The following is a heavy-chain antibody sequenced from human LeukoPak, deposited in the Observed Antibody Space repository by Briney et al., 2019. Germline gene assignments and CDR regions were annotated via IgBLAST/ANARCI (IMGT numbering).Heavy chain of an antibody. Sequence: SETLSLTWTLSGRSISPYFWSWIRQPPGKGLEWIGYIYYRGSTNYNPSLKSRVTISLDTSKNQFSLKLSSVTAADTAVYYCAREGVVKGYFDYWGQGTLVTVSS. CDR3: AREGVVKGYFDY. D-gene: IGHD3-3*01. J-gene: IGHJ4*02. CDR2: IYYRGST. V-gene: IGHV4-59*01. CDR1: GRSISPYF.